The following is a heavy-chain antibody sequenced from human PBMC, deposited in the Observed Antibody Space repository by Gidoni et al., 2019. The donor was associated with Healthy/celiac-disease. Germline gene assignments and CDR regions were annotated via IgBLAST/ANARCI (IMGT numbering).Heavy chain of an antibody. CDR1: GFTFSSYS. Sequence: EVQLVESGGGLVKPGGSLRLSCAASGFTFSSYSMTWVRQAPGKGLEWVSSMSSSSSYLYYADSVKGRFTISRDNAKNSLYLQMNSLRAEDTAVYYCASEPVYYDSSGYYPNYFDYWGQGTQVTVSS. CDR3: ASEPVYYDSSGYYPNYFDY. CDR2: MSSSSSYL. J-gene: IGHJ4*02. D-gene: IGHD3-22*01. V-gene: IGHV3-21*01.